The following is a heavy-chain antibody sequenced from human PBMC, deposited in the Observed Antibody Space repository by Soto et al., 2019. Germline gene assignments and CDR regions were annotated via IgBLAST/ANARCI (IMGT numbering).Heavy chain of an antibody. CDR2: LYYGRSA. Sequence: QVQLQESGPGLVKPSETLSLTCAVSGDSISSYYCMWIRQPPGKGLESIGYLYYGRSATYNPSLRSRVTLSVDTSTKPCALTLSSMTAADTAVYYCALRSMAVVPEYWGQGTLVTVSS. V-gene: IGHV4-59*01. CDR3: ALRSMAVVPEY. D-gene: IGHD3-22*01. CDR1: GDSISSYY. J-gene: IGHJ4*02.